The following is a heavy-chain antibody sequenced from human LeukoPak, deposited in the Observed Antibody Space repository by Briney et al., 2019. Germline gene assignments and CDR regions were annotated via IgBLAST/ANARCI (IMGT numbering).Heavy chain of an antibody. CDR2: NYSGCST. V-gene: IGHV3-53*01. J-gene: IGHJ4*02. D-gene: IGHD1-26*01. CDR3: AKGPLSAIVGATTLDY. Sequence: GGSLRLSCAASGFTVSSNYVSWVRQAPGKGLEWVSVNYSGCSTYYADSVKGRFSISRDNSKNTVYLQMNSLRAEDTAVYCCAKGPLSAIVGATTLDYGGQGTLVTVSS. CDR1: GFTVSSNY.